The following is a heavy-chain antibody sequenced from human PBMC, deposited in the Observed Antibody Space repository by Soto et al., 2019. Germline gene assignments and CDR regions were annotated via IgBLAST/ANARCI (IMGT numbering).Heavy chain of an antibody. CDR3: ASGRGYDILTGYYPYFDY. J-gene: IGHJ4*02. CDR1: GFTFDDYA. D-gene: IGHD3-9*01. CDR2: ISWNSDSI. V-gene: IGHV3-9*01. Sequence: GGSLRLSCAASGFTFDDYAMHWVRQAPGXXXDWVSGISWNSDSIGYADSVKGRFTISRDNAKKSLYLQMSSLRAEDTALYYCASGRGYDILTGYYPYFDYWGQGTLVTVSS.